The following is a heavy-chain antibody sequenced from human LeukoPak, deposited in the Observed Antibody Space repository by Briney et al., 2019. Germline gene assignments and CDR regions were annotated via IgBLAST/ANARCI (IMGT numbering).Heavy chain of an antibody. CDR1: GYTFTNYD. D-gene: IGHD4-17*01. CDR2: INPNSGGT. Sequence: ASVKVSCKTSGYTFTNYDINWVRQATGQGLEWMGWINPNSGGTNYAQNFQGRVTMTRDTSISTAYMELSRLRSDDTAVYFCARPTDYASGFDYWGQGTLVTASS. J-gene: IGHJ4*02. V-gene: IGHV1-2*02. CDR3: ARPTDYASGFDY.